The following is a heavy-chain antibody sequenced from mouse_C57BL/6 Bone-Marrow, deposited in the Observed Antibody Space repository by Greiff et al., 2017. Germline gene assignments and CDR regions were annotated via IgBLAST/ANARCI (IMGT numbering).Heavy chain of an antibody. J-gene: IGHJ3*01. V-gene: IGHV1-81*01. CDR2: IYPRSGNT. CDR1: GYTFTSYG. Sequence: QVQLQQSGAELARPGASVKLSCKASGYTFTSYGISWVKQRTGQGLEWIGEIYPRSGNTYYNEKFKGKATLTADKSSSTAYMELRSLTSEDSAVYFGARETAQARAWLANWGKGTLVRVSA. CDR3: ARETAQARAWLAN. D-gene: IGHD3-2*02.